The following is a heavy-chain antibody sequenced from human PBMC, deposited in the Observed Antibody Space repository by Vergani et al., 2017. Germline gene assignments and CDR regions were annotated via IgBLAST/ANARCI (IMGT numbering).Heavy chain of an antibody. CDR1: GYTFTSYA. Sequence: VQLVESGGGLVQPGGSLRLSCAASGYTFTSYAMHWVRQAPGQRLEWMGWINAGNGNTKYSQKFQGRVTITRDTSASTAYMELSSLRSEDTAVYYCARDGSSWLQYFQHWGQGTLVTVSS. CDR2: INAGNGNT. J-gene: IGHJ1*01. CDR3: ARDGSSWLQYFQH. D-gene: IGHD6-13*01. V-gene: IGHV1-3*01.